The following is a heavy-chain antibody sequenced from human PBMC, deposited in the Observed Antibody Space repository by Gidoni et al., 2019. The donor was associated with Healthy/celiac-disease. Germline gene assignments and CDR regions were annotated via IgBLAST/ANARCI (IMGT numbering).Heavy chain of an antibody. D-gene: IGHD3-22*01. CDR2: IIPIFGTA. CDR3: ARFTADFYYDSSGYYPND. J-gene: IGHJ4*02. Sequence: QVQLVQSGAEVMKPGSSVKVSCKASGGTLSSYAISWVRQAPGQGLEWIGGIIPIFGTANYAQKYQGRVTITADESTSTAYMELSRLRSEDTAVYYCARFTADFYYDSSGYYPNDWGQGTLVTVSS. CDR1: GGTLSSYA. V-gene: IGHV1-69*01.